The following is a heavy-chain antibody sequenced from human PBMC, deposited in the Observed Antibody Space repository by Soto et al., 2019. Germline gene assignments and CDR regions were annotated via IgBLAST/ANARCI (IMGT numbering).Heavy chain of an antibody. CDR1: GFTFSSYA. D-gene: IGHD3-22*01. Sequence: PGGSLRLSCAASGFTFSSYAMHWVRQAPGKGLEYVSAISSNGGSTYYANSVKGRFTISRDNSKNTLYLQMGSLRAEDMAVYYCARAPYDSSGYYFQPYYYYGMDVWAKGTRVTFAS. V-gene: IGHV3-64*01. J-gene: IGHJ6*04. CDR3: ARAPYDSSGYYFQPYYYYGMDV. CDR2: ISSNGGST.